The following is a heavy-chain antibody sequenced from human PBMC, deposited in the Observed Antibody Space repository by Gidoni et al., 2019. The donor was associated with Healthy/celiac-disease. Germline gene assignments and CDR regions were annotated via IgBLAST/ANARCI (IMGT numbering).Heavy chain of an antibody. J-gene: IGHJ3*02. D-gene: IGHD6-19*01. CDR3: TTDNIAVDAFDI. V-gene: IGHV3-15*01. CDR1: GLIFSNAW. CDR2: YKSKTEGWNT. Sequence: EVQLVESGGGLVKHGGSLRLYCSASGLIFSNAWMSWVRQAPGKGREVGCRYKSKTEGWNTEHGAAGKRRINNLKSELKNTLYLQMNSLKTEDTAVYYCTTDNIAVDAFDIWAQGTMVTVSS.